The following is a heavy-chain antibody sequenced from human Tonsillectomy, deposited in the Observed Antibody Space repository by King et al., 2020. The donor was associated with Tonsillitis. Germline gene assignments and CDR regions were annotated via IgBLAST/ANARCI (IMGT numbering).Heavy chain of an antibody. Sequence: VQLVESGGGVVQPGRSLRLSCAASGFTFSSYAMHWVRQAPGKGLEWVAVISYDGSNKYYADSVKGRFTISRDNSKNTLYLQMNSLRAEDTAVYYCARDPTLLLPSLGGYYYYYMDVWGKGTTVTVSS. CDR1: GFTFSSYA. CDR2: ISYDGSNK. D-gene: IGHD2-15*01. J-gene: IGHJ6*03. CDR3: ARDPTLLLPSLGGYYYYYMDV. V-gene: IGHV3-30*01.